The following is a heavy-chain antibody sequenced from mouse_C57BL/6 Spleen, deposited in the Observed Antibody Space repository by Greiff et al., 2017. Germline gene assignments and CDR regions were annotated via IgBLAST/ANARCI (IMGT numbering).Heavy chain of an antibody. V-gene: IGHV1-64*01. J-gene: IGHJ2*01. D-gene: IGHD4-1*01. Sequence: VQLQQPGAELVKPGASVKLSCKASGYTFTSYWMHWVKQRPGQGLEWIGMIHPNSGSTNYNEKFKSKATLTVDKSSRTAYMQLSSLTSEDSAVYYCARSLTGEVDFDYWGQGTTLTVSS. CDR1: GYTFTSYW. CDR2: IHPNSGST. CDR3: ARSLTGEVDFDY.